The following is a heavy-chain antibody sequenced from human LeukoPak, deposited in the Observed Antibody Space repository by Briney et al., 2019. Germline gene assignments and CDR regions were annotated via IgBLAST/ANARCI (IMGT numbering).Heavy chain of an antibody. J-gene: IGHJ4*02. CDR2: ITGSGRTI. D-gene: IGHD4-17*01. Sequence: PGGSLRLSCAASGFTFSSYEMNWVRQAPGKGLEWVSYITGSGRTIYYADSVKGRFTISRDNAKNSLYLQMNSLRAEDTAVYYCANYGDYQYFDYWGQGTPVTVPS. V-gene: IGHV3-48*03. CDR3: ANYGDYQYFDY. CDR1: GFTFSSYE.